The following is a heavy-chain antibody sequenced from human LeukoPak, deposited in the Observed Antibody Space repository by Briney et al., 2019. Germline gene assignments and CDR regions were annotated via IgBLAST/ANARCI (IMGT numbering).Heavy chain of an antibody. D-gene: IGHD3-10*01. CDR2: ISNSGSTL. CDR1: GFAFSDFY. J-gene: IGHJ4*02. CDR3: ARDALGSYDY. V-gene: IGHV3-11*01. Sequence: PGGPLRLSCAASGFAFSDFYMFWIRQAPGKVLGWISYISNSGSTLYYADSVKGRFTISRDNDKNLLYLQMNSLRADDTAVYYCARDALGSYDYWGQGTLVTVSS.